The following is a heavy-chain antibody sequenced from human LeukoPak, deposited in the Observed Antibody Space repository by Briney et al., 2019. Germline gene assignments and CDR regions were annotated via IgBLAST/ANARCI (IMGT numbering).Heavy chain of an antibody. J-gene: IGHJ6*02. Sequence: PGGSLRLSCAASGFTFSSYSMNWVRQAPGKGLEWVSYISSSSSTIYYADSVKGRFTISRDNAKNSLYLQMNSLRAEDTAVYYCARSTHSSSSYYYYYGMDVWGQGTTVTVSS. CDR1: GFTFSSYS. CDR2: ISSSSSTI. V-gene: IGHV3-48*01. D-gene: IGHD6-6*01. CDR3: ARSTHSSSSYYYYYGMDV.